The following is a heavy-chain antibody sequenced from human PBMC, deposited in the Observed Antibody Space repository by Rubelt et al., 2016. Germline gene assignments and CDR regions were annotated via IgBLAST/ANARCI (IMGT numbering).Heavy chain of an antibody. D-gene: IGHD3-10*01. CDR3: ARTKKSQWVGDLIGPFDY. CDR1: GGSISSSSYY. CDR2: IYYSGST. V-gene: IGHV4-39*07. J-gene: IGHJ4*02. Sequence: QLQLQGSGPGLVKPSETLSLTCTVSGGSISSSSYYWGWIRQPPGKGLEWIGSIYYSGSTYYNPSLKSVVTISLDTSKNQFSLKLGSVNAADTAVYYCARTKKSQWVGDLIGPFDYWGQGTLVTVSS.